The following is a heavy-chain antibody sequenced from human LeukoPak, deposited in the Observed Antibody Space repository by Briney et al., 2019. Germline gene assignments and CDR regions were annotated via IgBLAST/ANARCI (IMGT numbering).Heavy chain of an antibody. CDR2: IDTSGST. CDR1: GGSISSYY. V-gene: IGHV4-4*07. CDR3: ARAPLGDPSLIGSFDY. J-gene: IGHJ4*02. D-gene: IGHD3-10*01. Sequence: SETLSLTCTVSGGSISSYYWSWIRQPAGKGLEWIGRIDTSGSTNYNPSLKSRVTMSVDTSKNQFSLKLSSVTAADTALYYCARAPLGDPSLIGSFDYWGQGTLVTVSS.